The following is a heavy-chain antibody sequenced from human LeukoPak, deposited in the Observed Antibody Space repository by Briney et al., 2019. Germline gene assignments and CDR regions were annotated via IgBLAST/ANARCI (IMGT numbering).Heavy chain of an antibody. CDR2: INPSGGST. Sequence: ASVKVSCKASGYTFINYYIHYVRQAPGQGLEWMGFINPSGGSTSYSQKFQGRVTMTRDMSTNTVYMELSSLRSEDTAIYYCARGMGVVVAAIDDYWGQGTLVTVSS. CDR1: GYTFINYY. J-gene: IGHJ4*02. CDR3: ARGMGVVVAAIDDY. V-gene: IGHV1-46*01. D-gene: IGHD2-15*01.